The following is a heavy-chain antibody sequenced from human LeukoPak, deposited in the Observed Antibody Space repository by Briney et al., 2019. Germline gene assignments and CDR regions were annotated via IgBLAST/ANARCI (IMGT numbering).Heavy chain of an antibody. D-gene: IGHD6-19*01. CDR3: ARSSGWYYYFDY. CDR2: INHSGST. J-gene: IGHJ4*02. Sequence: SETLSLTCAVYGGSFSGYYWSWIRQPPGKGLEWIGEINHSGSTNYNPSLKSRATISVDTSKNQFSLKLSSVTAADTAVYYCARSSGWYYYFDYWGQGTLVTVSS. V-gene: IGHV4-34*01. CDR1: GGSFSGYY.